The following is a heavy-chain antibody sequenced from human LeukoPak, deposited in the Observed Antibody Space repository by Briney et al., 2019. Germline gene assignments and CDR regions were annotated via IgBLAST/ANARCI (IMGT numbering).Heavy chain of an antibody. CDR1: GFTFSNYS. CDR2: ISSNSKYI. D-gene: IGHD2-2*01. Sequence: GGSLRLSCAASGFTFSNYSMNWVRQAPGKGLEWVSSISSNSKYIYYADSVKGRFTISRDNAKNTLYLQMDSLRAEDTAVYYCAKVSTDIVVVSAAIFDSWGQGTQVTVSS. V-gene: IGHV3-21*04. J-gene: IGHJ4*02. CDR3: AKVSTDIVVVSAAIFDS.